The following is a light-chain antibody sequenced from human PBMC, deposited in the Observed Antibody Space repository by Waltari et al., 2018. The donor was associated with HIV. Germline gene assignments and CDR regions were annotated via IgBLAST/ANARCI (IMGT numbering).Light chain of an antibody. V-gene: IGLV3-21*02. J-gene: IGLJ2*01. CDR1: NIGRKS. CDR2: DDS. Sequence: SYVLTQPPSVSVAPGQTARITCGGDNIGRKSVHWYHQRPGQAPVLVVYDDSDRPSGIPERFSGSNSGNTATLTISRVEVGDEADYYCQVWDTSSDHPYVVFGGGTKLTVL. CDR3: QVWDTSSDHPYVV.